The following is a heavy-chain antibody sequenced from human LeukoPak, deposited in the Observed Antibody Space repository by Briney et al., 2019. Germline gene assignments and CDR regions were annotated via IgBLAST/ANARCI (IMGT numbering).Heavy chain of an antibody. CDR1: GYTFTSYA. CDR2: INAGNGNT. D-gene: IGHD3-10*01. J-gene: IGHJ6*03. V-gene: IGHV1-3*03. CDR3: ARGAALWSDYYYYYMDV. Sequence: ASVKVSCKASGYTFTSYAMHWVRQAPGQRLEWMGWINAGNGNTKYSQEFQGRVTITRDTSASTAYMELSSLRSEDTAVYYCARGAALWSDYYYYYMDVWGKGTTVTVSS.